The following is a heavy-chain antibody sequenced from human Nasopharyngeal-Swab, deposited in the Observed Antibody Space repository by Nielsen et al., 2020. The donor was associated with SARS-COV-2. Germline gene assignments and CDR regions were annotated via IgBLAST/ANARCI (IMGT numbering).Heavy chain of an antibody. D-gene: IGHD3-16*02. CDR1: GFTFSNAW. CDR3: NNDYVWGSYRSDY. CDR2: IKSKTDGGTT. Sequence: GESLKISCAASGFTFSNAWMSWVRQAPGKGLEWVGRIKSKTDGGTTDYAAPVKGRFTISRDDSKNTLYLQMNSLKTEDTAVYYCNNDYVWGSYRSDYWGQGTLVTVSS. J-gene: IGHJ4*02. V-gene: IGHV3-15*01.